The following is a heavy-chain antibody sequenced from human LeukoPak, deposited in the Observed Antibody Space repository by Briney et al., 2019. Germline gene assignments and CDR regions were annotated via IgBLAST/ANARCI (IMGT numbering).Heavy chain of an antibody. V-gene: IGHV4-59*01. J-gene: IGHJ4*02. CDR3: ASAENGLSY. CDR1: VGPINSYY. Sequence: PSETLSLTCTVSVGPINSYYWSWIRQPPGKGLEGIGYIYYSGSTNYHPSLKSRVTISVDTSKNQFSLKLSSVTAADTAVYYCASAENGLSYWGQGTLVTVSS. CDR2: IYYSGST. D-gene: IGHD3-16*01.